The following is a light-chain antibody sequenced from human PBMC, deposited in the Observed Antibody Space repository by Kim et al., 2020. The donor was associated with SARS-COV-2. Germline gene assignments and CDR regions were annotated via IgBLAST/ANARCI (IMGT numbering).Light chain of an antibody. V-gene: IGKV3-20*01. CDR2: GAS. CDR1: QSVSNNY. Sequence: EVVLTQSPGTLPLSPGERATLSCRASQSVSNNYLAWYQQKPGQAPRLLIYGASSRATGIPDRFSGSGSGTDFTLTISRLEAEDFAVYYCQQYSSSVTFGQGTRLEIK. J-gene: IGKJ5*01. CDR3: QQYSSSVT.